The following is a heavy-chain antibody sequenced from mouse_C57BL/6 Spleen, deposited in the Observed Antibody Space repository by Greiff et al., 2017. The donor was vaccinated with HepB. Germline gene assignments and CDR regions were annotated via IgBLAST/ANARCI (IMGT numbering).Heavy chain of an antibody. D-gene: IGHD1-1*01. Sequence: VNVVESGPGLVAPSQSLSITCTVSGFSLTSYAISWVRQPPGKGLEWLGVIWTGGGTNYNSALKSRLSISKDNSKSQVFLKMNSLQTDDTARYYCARNSPRSYGGAMDYWGQGTSVTVSS. CDR1: GFSLTSYA. CDR3: ARNSPRSYGGAMDY. J-gene: IGHJ4*01. V-gene: IGHV2-9-1*01. CDR2: IWTGGGT.